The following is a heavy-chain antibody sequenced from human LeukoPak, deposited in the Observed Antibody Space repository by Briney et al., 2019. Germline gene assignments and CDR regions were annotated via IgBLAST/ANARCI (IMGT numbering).Heavy chain of an antibody. V-gene: IGHV3-23*01. D-gene: IGHD2-2*01. CDR1: GFTFSSYA. Sequence: GGSLRLSCAASGFTFSSYAMSWVRQAPGKGLEWVSAISGSGGSTYYADSVKGRFTISRDNSKNTLYLQMNSLRAEDTAVYYCAKYVYCSSTSCANWFDPWGQGTLVTVSS. CDR2: ISGSGGST. CDR3: AKYVYCSSTSCANWFDP. J-gene: IGHJ5*02.